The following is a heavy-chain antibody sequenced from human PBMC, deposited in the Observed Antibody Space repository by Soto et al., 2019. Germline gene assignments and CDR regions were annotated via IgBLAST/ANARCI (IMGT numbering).Heavy chain of an antibody. J-gene: IGHJ6*02. CDR1: GYTFTSYG. CDR3: ARDAYYDILTGYHYYYYGMDV. CDR2: ISAYNGNT. Sequence: QVQLVQSGAEVKKPGASVKVSCKASGYTFTSYGISWVRQAPGQGLEWMGWISAYNGNTNYAQKLQGRVTMTTDTSTSTAYMELRSLRPDDTAVYYCARDAYYDILTGYHYYYYGMDVWGQGTTVTVSS. V-gene: IGHV1-18*01. D-gene: IGHD3-9*01.